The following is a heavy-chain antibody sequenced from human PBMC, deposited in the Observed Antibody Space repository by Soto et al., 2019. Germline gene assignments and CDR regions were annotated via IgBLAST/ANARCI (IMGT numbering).Heavy chain of an antibody. Sequence: QVQLQESGPGLVKPSATLSLTCTVSGGSIDGRNCAWIRQPPGKGLEWLGYVYYDGGSSYNPSVKSRLALAMDTSKSHFSLQLRSVTAADTAVYYCVRQGIGNLHGLVDVWGRGTTVTVSS. V-gene: IGHV4-59*08. CDR2: VYYDGGS. D-gene: IGHD3-10*01. CDR3: VRQGIGNLHGLVDV. CDR1: GGSIDGRN. J-gene: IGHJ6*02.